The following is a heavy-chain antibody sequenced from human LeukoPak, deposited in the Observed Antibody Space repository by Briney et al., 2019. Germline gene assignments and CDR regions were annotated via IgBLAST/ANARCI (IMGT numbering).Heavy chain of an antibody. V-gene: IGHV3-30*04. CDR1: GFTFSSYA. CDR2: ISYDGSNK. D-gene: IGHD6-13*01. Sequence: GESLRLSCAASGFTFSSYAMSWVRQAPGKGLEWVAVISYDGSNKYYADSVKGRFTISRDNSKNTLYLQMNSLRAEDTAVYYCARDKSSSWYINWFDPWGQGTLVTVSS. CDR3: ARDKSSSWYINWFDP. J-gene: IGHJ5*02.